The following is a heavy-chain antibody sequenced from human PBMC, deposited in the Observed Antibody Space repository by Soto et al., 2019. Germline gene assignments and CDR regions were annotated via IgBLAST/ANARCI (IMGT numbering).Heavy chain of an antibody. D-gene: IGHD6-13*01. CDR1: GFTFSSYW. Sequence: GGSLRLSCAASGFTFSSYWMHWVRQAPGKGLVWVSRINSDGSSTSYADSVKGRFTISRDNAKNTLYLQMNSLRAEGTAVYYCARGGGSSWYWYYYYGMDVWGQGTTVTVSS. CDR2: INSDGSST. J-gene: IGHJ6*02. V-gene: IGHV3-74*01. CDR3: ARGGGSSWYWYYYYGMDV.